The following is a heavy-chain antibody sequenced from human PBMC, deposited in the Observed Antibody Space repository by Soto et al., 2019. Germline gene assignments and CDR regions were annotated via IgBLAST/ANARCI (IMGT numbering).Heavy chain of an antibody. V-gene: IGHV1-3*01. CDR2: INAGNGNS. J-gene: IGHJ6*02. CDR3: ARGSMAPRYYYYGMDV. CDR1: GYTFTTYA. Sequence: QVQLVQSGAVVKKPGASVKVSCKASGYTFTTYAMHWVRQAPGQTLEWMGWINAGNGNSKYSQKFQGRVTITRDTSASTAYMELSSLRSEDVGVYYCARGSMAPRYYYYGMDVWGQGTTVTVSS. D-gene: IGHD6-6*01.